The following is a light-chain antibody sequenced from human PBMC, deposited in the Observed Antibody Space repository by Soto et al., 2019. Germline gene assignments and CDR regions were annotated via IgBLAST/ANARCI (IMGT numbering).Light chain of an antibody. CDR2: DVS. CDR1: SSDFGAYNS. CDR3: CSYAGSYAYV. J-gene: IGLJ1*01. V-gene: IGLV2-11*01. Sequence: QSALTQPRSVSGSPGQSVTLSCTGTSSDFGAYNSVSWYQQHPGKAPKLMIYDVSKRPSGVPDRFSGSKSGNTASLTISGLQAEDEADYFCCSYAGSYAYVFGTGTKLTVL.